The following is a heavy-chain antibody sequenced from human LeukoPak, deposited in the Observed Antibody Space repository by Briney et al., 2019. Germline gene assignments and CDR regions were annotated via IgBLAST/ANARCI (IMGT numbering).Heavy chain of an antibody. Sequence: GASVKVSCKASGGTFSSYAISWVRQAPGQGLEWMGGIIPIFGTANYAQKFQGRVTITADKSTSTAYMELSGLRSEDTAVYYCARDLDSYGWNSGGYWGQGTLVTVSS. CDR2: IIPIFGTA. CDR3: ARDLDSYGWNSGGY. V-gene: IGHV1-69*06. D-gene: IGHD5-18*01. J-gene: IGHJ4*02. CDR1: GGTFSSYA.